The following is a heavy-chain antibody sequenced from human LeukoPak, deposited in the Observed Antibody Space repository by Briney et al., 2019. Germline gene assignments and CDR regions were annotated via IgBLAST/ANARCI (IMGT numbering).Heavy chain of an antibody. CDR3: ARGLFGGFAAAPFDH. Sequence: SVKVSCKASGGTFDNYAVSWVREAPGLGLEWMGRIIPMLGKTNSAQKFQDRVTITADTSTGTAYMELTNLRSDDTTVYFCARGLFGGFAAAPFDHWGQGTLVTVS. CDR1: GGTFDNYA. CDR2: IIPMLGKT. D-gene: IGHD2-2*01. V-gene: IGHV1-69*04. J-gene: IGHJ4*02.